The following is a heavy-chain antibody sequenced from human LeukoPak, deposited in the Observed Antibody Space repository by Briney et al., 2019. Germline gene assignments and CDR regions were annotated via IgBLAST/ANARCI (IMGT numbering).Heavy chain of an antibody. CDR3: ARSGGTAIGNYERATFDY. CDR2: TFYRSKWYN. V-gene: IGHV6-1*01. D-gene: IGHD1-7*01. CDR1: GDSVSSNSAA. Sequence: SQTLSLTCDISGDSVSSNSAAWNWIRQSPSRGLEWLGRTFYRSKWYNEYEVSLKSRLTIHADTSKNHFSLQLNFVTPEDTAVYYCARSGGTAIGNYERATFDYWGQGTLVTVSS. J-gene: IGHJ4*02.